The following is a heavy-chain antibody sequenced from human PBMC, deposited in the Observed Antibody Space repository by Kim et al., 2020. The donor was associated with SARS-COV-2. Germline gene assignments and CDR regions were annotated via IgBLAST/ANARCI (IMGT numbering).Heavy chain of an antibody. D-gene: IGHD6-13*01. J-gene: IGHJ6*02. CDR3: ARMSGTAGTSDGMDV. Sequence: PSLKSRVTISVDTSKNQFSLKLSSVTAADTAVYYCARMSGTAGTSDGMDVWGQGTTVTVSS. V-gene: IGHV4-59*01.